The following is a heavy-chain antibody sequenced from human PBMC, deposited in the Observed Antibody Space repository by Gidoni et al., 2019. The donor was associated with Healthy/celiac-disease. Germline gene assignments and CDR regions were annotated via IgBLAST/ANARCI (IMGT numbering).Heavy chain of an antibody. V-gene: IGHV1-2*04. CDR2: INPNSGGT. Sequence: QVQLVQSGAEVKKPGASVKVSCKASGYTFPVYYMHWVRQAPGQGLEWMGWINPNSGGTSYAQKFQGWVTMTRDTSISTAYMELSRLRSDDTAVYYCARGFGYGANLDAFDIWGQGTMVTVSS. D-gene: IGHD4-17*01. CDR1: GYTFPVYY. J-gene: IGHJ3*02. CDR3: ARGFGYGANLDAFDI.